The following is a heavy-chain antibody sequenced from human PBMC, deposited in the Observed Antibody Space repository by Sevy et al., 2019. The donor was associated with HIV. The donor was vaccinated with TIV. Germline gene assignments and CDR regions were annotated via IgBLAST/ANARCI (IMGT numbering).Heavy chain of an antibody. CDR1: GFTFSSYA. CDR3: ARDGTGDYVWGSYRPYYFDY. V-gene: IGHV3-30-3*01. CDR2: ISYDGSNK. D-gene: IGHD3-16*02. Sequence: GGSLRLSCAASGFTFSSYAMHWVRQAPGKGLEWVAVISYDGSNKYHADSVKGRFTISRDNSKNTLYLQMNSLRAEDTAVYYCARDGTGDYVWGSYRPYYFDYWGQRTLVTVSS. J-gene: IGHJ4*02.